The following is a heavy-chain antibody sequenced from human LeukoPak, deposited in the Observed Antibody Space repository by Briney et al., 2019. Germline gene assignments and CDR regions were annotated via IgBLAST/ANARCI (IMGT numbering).Heavy chain of an antibody. CDR1: GFTFSSYA. Sequence: GGSLRLSCAASGFTFSSYAMHWVRQAPGKGLEWVAVISYDGSNKYYADSVKGRFTISRDNAKNSLYLQMNSLRAEDTAVYYCARDRNIVVVPAAIEAYYYYGMDVWGQGTTVTVSS. D-gene: IGHD2-2*01. J-gene: IGHJ6*02. CDR3: ARDRNIVVVPAAIEAYYYYGMDV. CDR2: ISYDGSNK. V-gene: IGHV3-30-3*01.